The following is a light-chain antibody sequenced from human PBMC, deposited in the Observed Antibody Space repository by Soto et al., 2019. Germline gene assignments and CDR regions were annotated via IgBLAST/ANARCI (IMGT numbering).Light chain of an antibody. J-gene: IGKJ1*01. CDR3: QQYHTYPCT. CDR2: AAS. CDR1: QGISSY. V-gene: IGKV1-8*01. Sequence: AIRMTQSPSSLSASTGDRVTITCRASQGISSYLAWYQQRPGKAPKVLIHAASTLQGGVPSRFSGGGSGTDFTLTISRLQSEDYATYYCQQYHTYPCTFGQGTKVEIK.